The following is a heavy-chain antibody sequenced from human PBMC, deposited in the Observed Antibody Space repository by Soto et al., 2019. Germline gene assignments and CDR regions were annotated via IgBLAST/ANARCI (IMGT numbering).Heavy chain of an antibody. CDR2: IYSLGNT. CDR1: GGSISSYY. D-gene: IGHD6-13*01. J-gene: IGHJ4*02. CDR3: ARQSSSWYEVFDY. Sequence: PSETLSLTCTVSGGSISSYYWSWIRQPPGKGLEWLGTIYSLGNTNYNPSLKSRVTISVDKSKSQLFLKLSSVTAPDTAVYYCARQSSSWYEVFDYWGQGTLVTVSS. V-gene: IGHV4-59*08.